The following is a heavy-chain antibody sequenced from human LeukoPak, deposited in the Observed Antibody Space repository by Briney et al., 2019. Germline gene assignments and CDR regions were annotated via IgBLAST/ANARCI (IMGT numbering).Heavy chain of an antibody. D-gene: IGHD3-22*01. CDR3: ARVYDSSGYYRWDDAFDI. V-gene: IGHV1-2*02. Sequence: AAVTVSCMASLFSFPDYYLHWVRQAPGERVEWVGWICPNNVETEYAQKLQRRVRMITDTSISTAYRELRSLRCDDTAVYYCARVYDSSGYYRWDDAFDIWGQGTMVTVSS. J-gene: IGHJ3*02. CDR1: LFSFPDYY. CDR2: ICPNNVET.